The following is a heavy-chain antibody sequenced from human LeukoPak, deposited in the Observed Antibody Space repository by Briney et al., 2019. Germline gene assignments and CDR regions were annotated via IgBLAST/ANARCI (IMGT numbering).Heavy chain of an antibody. V-gene: IGHV3-21*01. D-gene: IGHD2-2*01. Sequence: GGSLRLSCAASGFTFSSYSMNWVRQAPGKGLEWVSSISSSSSYIYYADSVEGRFTISRDNAKNSLYLQMNSLRAEDTAVYYCARDPFYCSSTSCGDYWGQGTLVTVSS. CDR1: GFTFSSYS. CDR3: ARDPFYCSSTSCGDY. J-gene: IGHJ4*02. CDR2: ISSSSSYI.